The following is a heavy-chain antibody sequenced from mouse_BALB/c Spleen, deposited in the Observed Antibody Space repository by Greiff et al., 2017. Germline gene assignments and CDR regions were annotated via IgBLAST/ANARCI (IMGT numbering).Heavy chain of an antibody. CDR2: ISYSGST. V-gene: IGHV3-2*02. CDR3: AIRGWDYYFDY. J-gene: IGHJ2*01. CDR1: GYSITSDYA. Sequence: EVKLVESGPGLVKPSQSLSLTCTVTGYSITSDYAWNWIRQFPGNKLEWMGYISYSGSTSYNPSLNSRISITRDTSKNQFFLQLNSVTTEDTATYYCAIRGWDYYFDYWGQGTTLTVSS. D-gene: IGHD4-1*01.